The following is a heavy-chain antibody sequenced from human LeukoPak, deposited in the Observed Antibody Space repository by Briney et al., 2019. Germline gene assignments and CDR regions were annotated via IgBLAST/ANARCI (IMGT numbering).Heavy chain of an antibody. Sequence: SETLSLTCTVSGGSISSSSYYWGWIRQPPGKGLEWIGSIYYSGSTYYNPSLKSRVTISVDTSKNQFSLKLSSVTAADTAVYYCASQPRDISDYYYGMDVWGQGTTVTVSS. CDR3: ASQPRDISDYYYGMDV. D-gene: IGHD3-9*01. J-gene: IGHJ6*02. CDR1: GGSISSSSYY. V-gene: IGHV4-39*01. CDR2: IYYSGST.